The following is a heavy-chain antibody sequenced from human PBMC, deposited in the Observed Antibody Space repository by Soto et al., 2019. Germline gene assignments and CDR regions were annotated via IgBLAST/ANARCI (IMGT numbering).Heavy chain of an antibody. D-gene: IGHD4-17*01. J-gene: IGHJ6*02. CDR2: IYYSGST. CDR1: GGSISSGDYY. V-gene: IGHV4-30-4*01. CDR3: ARDSASTVTTFYYYGMGV. Sequence: SETLSLTCTVSGGSISSGDYYWSWIRQPPGKGLEWIGYIYYSGSTYYNPSLKSRVTISVDKSKNQFSLKLSSVTAADTAVYYCARDSASTVTTFYYYGMGVWGQGTTVTVAS.